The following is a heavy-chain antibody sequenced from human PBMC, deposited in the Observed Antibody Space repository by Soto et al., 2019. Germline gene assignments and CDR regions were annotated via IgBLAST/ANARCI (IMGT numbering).Heavy chain of an antibody. V-gene: IGHV1-8*01. Sequence: QVQLVQSGAEVKKPGASVKVSCKASGYTFTSYDINWVRQATGQGLEWMGWMNPNSGNTGYAQKFQGRVTMTRNTTISTAYMELSSLRSEDTAVYYCARSNSLGNLYSSGYYYFDYWGQGTLVTVSS. CDR1: GYTFTSYD. CDR2: MNPNSGNT. J-gene: IGHJ4*02. CDR3: ARSNSLGNLYSSGYYYFDY. D-gene: IGHD6-19*01.